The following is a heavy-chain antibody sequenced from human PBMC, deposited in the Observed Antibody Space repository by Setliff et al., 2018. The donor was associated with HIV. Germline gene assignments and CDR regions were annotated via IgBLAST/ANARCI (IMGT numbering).Heavy chain of an antibody. J-gene: IGHJ4*02. Sequence: LRLSCAASGFSFSSYGLHWVRQAPGKGLEWVAFIRYDGSNKYYADSVKGRFTISRDNSKNTLYLQMNSLRAEDTAVYYCAKDRYYDSSGSPFDYWGQGTLVTVSS. CDR3: AKDRYYDSSGSPFDY. V-gene: IGHV3-30*02. CDR1: GFSFSSYG. D-gene: IGHD3-22*01. CDR2: IRYDGSNK.